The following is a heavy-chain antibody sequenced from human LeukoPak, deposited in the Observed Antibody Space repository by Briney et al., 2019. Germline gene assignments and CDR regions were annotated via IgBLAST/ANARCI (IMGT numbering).Heavy chain of an antibody. CDR2: ISGSGGST. Sequence: TGGSLRLSCAASGFTFSSYAMSWVRQAPGKGPEWVSAISGSGGSTYYADSVKGRFTISRDNSKNTLYLQMNSLRAEDTAVYYCAKEEAVLGSSIDYWGQGTLVTVSS. CDR1: GFTFSSYA. V-gene: IGHV3-23*01. CDR3: AKEEAVLGSSIDY. J-gene: IGHJ4*02. D-gene: IGHD6-13*01.